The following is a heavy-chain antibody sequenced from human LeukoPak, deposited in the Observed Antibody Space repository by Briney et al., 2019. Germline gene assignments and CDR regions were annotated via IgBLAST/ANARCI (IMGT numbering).Heavy chain of an antibody. Sequence: KPSQTLSLTCTVSGGSISSGDYYWSWIRQPPGKGLEWIGCIYYSGSTNYDPSLKSRVTISVDTSKNQFSLKLISVTAADTAVYYCASPTGDAFDIWGQGTMVTVSS. J-gene: IGHJ3*02. CDR2: IYYSGST. CDR1: GGSISSGDYY. CDR3: ASPTGDAFDI. V-gene: IGHV4-30-4*01. D-gene: IGHD4-17*01.